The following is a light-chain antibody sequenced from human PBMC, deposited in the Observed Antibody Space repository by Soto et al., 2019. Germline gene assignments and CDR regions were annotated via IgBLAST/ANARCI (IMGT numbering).Light chain of an antibody. CDR2: DVS. CDR3: SSYTSSSTWV. Sequence: QSALTQPASVSGSPGQSIAISCTGTSSDVGGYNYVSWYQQHPGKTPNLMIYDVSNRPSGVSNRFSGSKSGNTASLTISGLDAEDDADYYCSSYTSSSTWVFGGGTKLTVL. V-gene: IGLV2-14*01. CDR1: SSDVGGYNY. J-gene: IGLJ3*02.